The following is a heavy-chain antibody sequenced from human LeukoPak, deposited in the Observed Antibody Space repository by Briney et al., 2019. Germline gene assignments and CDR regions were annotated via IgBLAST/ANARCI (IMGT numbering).Heavy chain of an antibody. V-gene: IGHV5-51*01. CDR2: IYPGYSDT. J-gene: IGHJ4*02. Sequence: SGESLKISCKGSGYRFTSYWIGCVRQMPGKGLECMWIIYPGYSDTRYSPSFQGQVTISADKSLSTVYLQWSSLKASDTAMYYCARGSGSYHTAYMNWGQGSPVTVSS. CDR3: ARGSGSYHTAYMN. D-gene: IGHD1-26*01. CDR1: GYRFTSYW.